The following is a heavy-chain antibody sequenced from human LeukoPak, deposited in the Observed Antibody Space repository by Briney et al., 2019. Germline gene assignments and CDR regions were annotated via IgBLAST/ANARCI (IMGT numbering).Heavy chain of an antibody. CDR3: AREPLVGDTTPFDY. J-gene: IGHJ4*02. V-gene: IGHV1-2*02. CDR1: GYTFTSYY. CDR2: INPNSGGT. Sequence: ASVKVSCKASGYTFTSYYMHWVRQAPGQGLEWMGWINPNSGGTNYAQKFQGRVTMTRDTSISTAYMELSRLRSDDTAVYYCAREPLVGDTTPFDYWGQGTLVTVSS. D-gene: IGHD1-26*01.